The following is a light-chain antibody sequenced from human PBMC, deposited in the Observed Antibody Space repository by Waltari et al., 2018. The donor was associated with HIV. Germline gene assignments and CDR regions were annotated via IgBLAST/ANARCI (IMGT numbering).Light chain of an antibody. CDR1: ALPKQY. Sequence: SYDLTQPPSVSVSPGQTARITCSGNALPKQYAYWYQQKPGQAPVLLKYKDTERPSGIPGRFSGSSSGTTVTLTISGVQAADEADYYCQSADTPGSLYVFGTGTKVTV. CDR3: QSADTPGSLYV. CDR2: KDT. J-gene: IGLJ1*01. V-gene: IGLV3-25*03.